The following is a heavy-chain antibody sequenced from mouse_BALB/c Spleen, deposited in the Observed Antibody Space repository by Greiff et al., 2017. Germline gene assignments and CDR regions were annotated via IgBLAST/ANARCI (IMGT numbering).Heavy chain of an antibody. Sequence: QVQLKQSGAELMKPGASVKISCKATGYTFSSYWIEWVKQRPGHGLEWIGEILPGSGSTNYNEKFKGKATFTADTSSNTAYMQLSSLTSEDSAVYYCAREGTYDNCDYWGQGTTLTVSS. CDR3: AREGTYDNCDY. CDR2: ILPGSGST. J-gene: IGHJ2*01. CDR1: GYTFSSYW. V-gene: IGHV1-9*01. D-gene: IGHD2-12*01.